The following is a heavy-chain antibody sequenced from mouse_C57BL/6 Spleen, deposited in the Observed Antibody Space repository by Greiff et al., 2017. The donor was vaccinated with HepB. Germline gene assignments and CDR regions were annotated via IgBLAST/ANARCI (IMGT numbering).Heavy chain of an antibody. J-gene: IGHJ4*01. CDR1: GYTFTSYW. V-gene: IGHV1-64*01. D-gene: IGHD2-4*01. CDR3: VRGGYDYAMDY. CDR2: IHPNSGST. Sequence: VQLQQPGAELVKPGASVKLSCKASGYTFTSYWMHWVKQRPGQGLEWIGMIHPNSGSTNYNEKFKSKATLTVDKSSITSYMQLSSLTSEDSAVYYWVRGGYDYAMDYWGQGTSVTVSS.